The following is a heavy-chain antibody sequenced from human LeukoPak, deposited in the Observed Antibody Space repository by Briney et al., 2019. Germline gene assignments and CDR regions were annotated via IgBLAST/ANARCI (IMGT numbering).Heavy chain of an antibody. Sequence: GGSLRLSCAASGFTFSSYSMNWVRQAPGKGLEWVSSISSSSSYIYYADSVKGRFTISRDNSKNTLYLQMNSLRAEDTAVYYCAKEAVKNYWGQGTLVTVSS. CDR3: AKEAVKNY. V-gene: IGHV3-21*04. CDR2: ISSSSSYI. D-gene: IGHD4-17*01. J-gene: IGHJ4*02. CDR1: GFTFSSYS.